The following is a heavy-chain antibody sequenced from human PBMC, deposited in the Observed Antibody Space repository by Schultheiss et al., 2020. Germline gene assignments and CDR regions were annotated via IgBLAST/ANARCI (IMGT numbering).Heavy chain of an antibody. V-gene: IGHV5-51*01. D-gene: IGHD1-26*01. Sequence: GESLKISCQASGYDFTAQWIAWVRQMPGRGLEWMGMISPGDSDTKYSPSFQGHVTMSADKSITTAYLQWSSLKASDTAMYYCARREVDYYGMDVWGQGTTVTVS. CDR2: ISPGDSDT. J-gene: IGHJ6*02. CDR3: ARREVDYYGMDV. CDR1: GYDFTAQW.